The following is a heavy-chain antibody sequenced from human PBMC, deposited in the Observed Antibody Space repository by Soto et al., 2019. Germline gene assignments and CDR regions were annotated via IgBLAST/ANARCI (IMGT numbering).Heavy chain of an antibody. V-gene: IGHV5-10-1*01. CDR2: IDPGDSSA. Sequence: GESLKISCHGSGYTFFSFWIVWVRQVPGKGLEWVGRIDPGDSSATYSPTFQGHVTISADRSTRSAYLQWRSLRASDTAIYFCARLYCSRADCYSDSWGQGSLVTVSS. CDR1: GYTFFSFW. CDR3: ARLYCSRADCYSDS. J-gene: IGHJ4*02. D-gene: IGHD2-2*01.